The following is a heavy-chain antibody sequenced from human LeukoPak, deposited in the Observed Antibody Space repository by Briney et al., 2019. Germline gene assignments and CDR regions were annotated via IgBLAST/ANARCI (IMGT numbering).Heavy chain of an antibody. D-gene: IGHD4-11*01. V-gene: IGHV4-34*01. CDR2: INHSGST. CDR1: GGSFSGYY. Sequence: SETLSLTCAVCGGSFSGYYWSWIRQPPGKGLEWIGEINHSGSTNYNPSLKSRVTISVDTSENQFSLKLSSVTAADTAVYYCARDDSNYGRYYYYGMDVWGQGTTVTVSS. J-gene: IGHJ6*02. CDR3: ARDDSNYGRYYYYGMDV.